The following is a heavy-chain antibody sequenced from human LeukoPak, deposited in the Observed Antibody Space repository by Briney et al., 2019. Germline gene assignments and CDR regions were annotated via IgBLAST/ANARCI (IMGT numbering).Heavy chain of an antibody. J-gene: IGHJ4*02. Sequence: ASVKVSCKASGYTFTGYYMHWVRQAPGQGLEWMGWINPNSGGTNYAQKFQGRVTMTRDTSISTAYMELSRLRSDDTAVYYCARSKPFGVVISPTYFDYWGQGTPVTVSS. CDR2: INPNSGGT. CDR3: ARSKPFGVVISPTYFDY. D-gene: IGHD3-3*01. V-gene: IGHV1-2*02. CDR1: GYTFTGYY.